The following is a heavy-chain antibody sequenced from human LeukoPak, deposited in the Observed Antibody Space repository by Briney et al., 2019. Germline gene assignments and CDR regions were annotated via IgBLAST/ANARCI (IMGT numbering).Heavy chain of an antibody. CDR1: GGSISSYY. J-gene: IGHJ3*02. V-gene: IGHV4-59*01. D-gene: IGHD1-26*01. Sequence: SETLSLTCTVSGGSISSYYWSWIRQPPGKGLEWIGYIYSSGSTNYNPSLKSRVTISVDTSKNQFSLKLSSVTAADTAVYYCARELVGATNDAFDIWGQGTMVTVSS. CDR2: IYSSGST. CDR3: ARELVGATNDAFDI.